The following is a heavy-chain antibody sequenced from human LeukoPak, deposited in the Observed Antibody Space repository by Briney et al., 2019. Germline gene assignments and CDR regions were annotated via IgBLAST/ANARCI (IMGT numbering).Heavy chain of an antibody. J-gene: IGHJ4*02. CDR2: ISDSGGRT. D-gene: IGHD3-22*01. CDR1: GITLSNYG. V-gene: IGHV3-23*01. Sequence: GGSLRLSCAVSGITLSNYGMSWVRQAPGKGLEWVAGISDSGGRTNYADSVKGRFTISRDNPKNTLYLQMNSLRAEDTAVYFCAKRGVVIRVILVGFHKEAYYFDSWGKGALVTVSS. CDR3: AKRGVVIRVILVGFHKEAYYFDS.